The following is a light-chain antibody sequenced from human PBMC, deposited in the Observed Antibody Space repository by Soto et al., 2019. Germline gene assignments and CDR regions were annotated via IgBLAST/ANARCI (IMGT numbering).Light chain of an antibody. V-gene: IGLV2-23*03. CDR3: CAYAGRDTFVG. J-gene: IGLJ2*01. CDR1: SSDIGSYNL. Sequence: QSALTQPASVSGSPGQSITISCTRTSSDIGSYNLVSWYQHLPGKAPKRSIYEGTKRSSGVSNRFSGPKSGNTASLTVSGLMGGDAADYYCCAYAGRDTFVGLGGGTQLPLL. CDR2: EGT.